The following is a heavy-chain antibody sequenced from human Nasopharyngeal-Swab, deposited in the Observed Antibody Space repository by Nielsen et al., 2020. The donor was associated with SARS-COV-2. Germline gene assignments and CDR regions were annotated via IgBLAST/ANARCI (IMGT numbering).Heavy chain of an antibody. Sequence: WIRQPPGKGLEWVSSISSSSSSYIYYADSVKGRFTISRDNAKNSLYLQMNSLSAEDTAVYYCARATWELETYGMDVWGQGTTVTVSS. V-gene: IGHV3-21*01. CDR3: ARATWELETYGMDV. D-gene: IGHD1-26*01. CDR2: ISSSSSSYI. J-gene: IGHJ6*02.